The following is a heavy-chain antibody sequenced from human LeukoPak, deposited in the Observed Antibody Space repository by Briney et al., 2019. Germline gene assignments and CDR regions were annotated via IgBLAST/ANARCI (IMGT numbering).Heavy chain of an antibody. D-gene: IGHD3-10*01. V-gene: IGHV3-64*01. CDR3: ARDLYLGVTMVRGALDY. Sequence: GGSLRLSCAASGFTFSSYAMHWVRQAPGKGLEYVSAISSNGGSTYYANSVKGRFTISRDNSKNTLYLQMGSLRAEDMAVYYCARDLYLGVTMVRGALDYWGQGTLVTVSS. J-gene: IGHJ4*02. CDR1: GFTFSSYA. CDR2: ISSNGGST.